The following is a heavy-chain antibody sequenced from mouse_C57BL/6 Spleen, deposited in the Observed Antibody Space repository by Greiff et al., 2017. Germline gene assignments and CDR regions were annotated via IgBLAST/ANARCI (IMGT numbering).Heavy chain of an antibody. V-gene: IGHV1-7*01. CDR1: GYTFTSYW. CDR3: EKYISLGDAMDY. J-gene: IGHJ4*01. CDR2: INPSSGYT. Sequence: QVQLQQSGAELAQPGASVKLSCKASGYTFTSYWMHWVKQRPGQGLEWIGYINPSSGYTKYNQKFKDQATLTGDKSYSTAYMQLSRLTTEESADNSCEKYISLGDAMDYWGQGTSLTVSS. D-gene: IGHD1-2*01.